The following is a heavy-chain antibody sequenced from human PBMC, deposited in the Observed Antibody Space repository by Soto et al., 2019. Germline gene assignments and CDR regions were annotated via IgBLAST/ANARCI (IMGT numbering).Heavy chain of an antibody. V-gene: IGHV1-18*01. D-gene: IGHD3-22*01. Sequence: ASVKVSCKASGYIFSNYGISWMRQVPGQGLEWMGWVSAYNGKSNYTQKFQGRVTMTTDTATNTAYMELRSLRSDDKAVYYCARARGIGVGTTSYWGRGTLVTVSS. J-gene: IGHJ4*02. CDR2: VSAYNGKS. CDR1: GYIFSNYG. CDR3: ARARGIGVGTTSY.